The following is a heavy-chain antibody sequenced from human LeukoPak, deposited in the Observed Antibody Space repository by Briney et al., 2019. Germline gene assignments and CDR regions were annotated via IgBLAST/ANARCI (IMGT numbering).Heavy chain of an antibody. Sequence: RASVKVSCKASGGTFSSYAISWVRQAPGQGLEWMGWINPNSGGTNYAQKFQGRVTMTRDTSINTAYMEVSRLRSDDTAVYYCARVFGRQLPDYWGQGTLVTVSS. CDR3: ARVFGRQLPDY. CDR1: GGTFSSYA. J-gene: IGHJ4*02. V-gene: IGHV1-2*02. CDR2: INPNSGGT. D-gene: IGHD1-26*01.